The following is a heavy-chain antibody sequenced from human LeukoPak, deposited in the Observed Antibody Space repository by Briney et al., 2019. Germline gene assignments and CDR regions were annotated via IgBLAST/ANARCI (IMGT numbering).Heavy chain of an antibody. D-gene: IGHD2-2*01. CDR1: GYTFTSYD. J-gene: IGHJ4*02. V-gene: IGHV1-8*01. CDR3: ARALLGYCSSTSCLRPDFDY. CDR2: MNPNSGNT. Sequence: ASVKVSYKASGYTFTSYDINWVRQATGQGLEWMGWMNPNSGNTGYAQKFQGRVTMTRNTSISTAYMELSSLRSEDTAVYYCARALLGYCSSTSCLRPDFDYWGQGTLVTVSS.